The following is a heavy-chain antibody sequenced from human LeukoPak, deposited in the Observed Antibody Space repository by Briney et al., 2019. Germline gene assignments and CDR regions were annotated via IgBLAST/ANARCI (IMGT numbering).Heavy chain of an antibody. CDR3: ARDHAFSYYYYYMDV. CDR2: INQDGSEK. J-gene: IGHJ6*03. D-gene: IGHD3-3*01. Sequence: GGSLRLSCAASGFIFSSYWMSWVRQAPGKGLEWVANINQDGSEKYYVDSVKGRFTISRDNAKNSLYLQMNSLRAEDTAVYYCARDHAFSYYYYYMDVWGKGTTVTVSS. V-gene: IGHV3-7*01. CDR1: GFIFSSYW.